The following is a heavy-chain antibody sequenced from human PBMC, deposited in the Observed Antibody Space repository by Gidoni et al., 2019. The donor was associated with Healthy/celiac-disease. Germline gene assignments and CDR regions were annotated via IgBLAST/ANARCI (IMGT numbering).Heavy chain of an antibody. Sequence: QVQLLASGGGLVKPGGSLRLSCAASGFTFSDYYMSWIRQAPGKGLEWVSYISSSGSTIDYADSVKGRFTISRDNAKNSLYLQMNSLRAEDTAVYYCARERHDYGDYVGGFWYFDLWGRGTLVTVSS. D-gene: IGHD4-17*01. CDR2: ISSSGSTI. J-gene: IGHJ2*01. V-gene: IGHV3-11*01. CDR3: ARERHDYGDYVGGFWYFDL. CDR1: GFTFSDYY.